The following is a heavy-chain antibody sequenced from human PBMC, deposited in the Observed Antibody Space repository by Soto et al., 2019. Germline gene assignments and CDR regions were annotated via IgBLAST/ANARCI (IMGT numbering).Heavy chain of an antibody. CDR3: SRHKTAVGGSHTTADHFVY. J-gene: IGHJ4*02. CDR1: GGSISSSRYY. D-gene: IGHD1-26*01. V-gene: IGHV4-39*01. Sequence: QLQLQESGPGLVKPSETLSLTCTVSGGSISSSRYYWGWIRQPPGKGLEWIGSIYYSGSTYYNPSLKSGVTLSVDTSKNQFTQKRSAGTAADTAVYYCSRHKTAVGGSHTTADHFVYLGQATLVTVSS. CDR2: IYYSGST.